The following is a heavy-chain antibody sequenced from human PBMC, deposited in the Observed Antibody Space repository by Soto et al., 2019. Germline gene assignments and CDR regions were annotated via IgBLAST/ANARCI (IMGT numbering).Heavy chain of an antibody. CDR3: ARGIAAAGSSGMDV. CDR2: IIPIFGTA. Sequence: QVQLVQSGAEVKKPGSSVKVSCKASGGTFSSYAISWVRQAPGQGLEWMGGIIPIFGTANYAQKFQGRVTITADESTSTAYMELSSLRSEDTDVYYCARGIAAAGSSGMDVWGQGTTVTVSS. V-gene: IGHV1-69*01. J-gene: IGHJ6*02. CDR1: GGTFSSYA. D-gene: IGHD6-13*01.